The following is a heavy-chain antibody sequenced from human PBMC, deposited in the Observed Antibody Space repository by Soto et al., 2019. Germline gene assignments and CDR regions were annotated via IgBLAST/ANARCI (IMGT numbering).Heavy chain of an antibody. D-gene: IGHD1-26*01. CDR2: IYYNGNT. V-gene: IGHV4-39*02. CDR1: GGSISSSSYY. CDR3: ATFSIVGTVIFNH. Sequence: PSETLSLTCTVSGGSISSSSYYWGWIRQPPGKGLEWIGSIYYNGNTYFAPSLKSRLTMSIDTSRNHVSLHLTSVTAADTAVYYCATFSIVGTVIFNHWGQGTQVTVSS. J-gene: IGHJ4*02.